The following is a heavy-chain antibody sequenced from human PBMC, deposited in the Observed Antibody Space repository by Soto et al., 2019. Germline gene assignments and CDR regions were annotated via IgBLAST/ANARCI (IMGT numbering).Heavy chain of an antibody. J-gene: IGHJ4*02. Sequence: GGSLRLSCAASGFTFSSYTMSWVRQAPGKGLVWLSYIYSSGSPTYYADSVKGRFTISRDNDKSILYLQMSSLRDEDTAVYFCARGGALRRTPMDNWGQGTLVTVSS. CDR1: GFTFSSYT. V-gene: IGHV3-48*02. CDR3: ARGGALRRTPMDN. CDR2: IYSSGSPT. D-gene: IGHD4-17*01.